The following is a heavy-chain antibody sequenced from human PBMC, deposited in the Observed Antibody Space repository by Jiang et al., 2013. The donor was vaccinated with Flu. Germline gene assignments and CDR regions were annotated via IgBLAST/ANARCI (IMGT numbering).Heavy chain of an antibody. CDR2: ISYDGSNK. Sequence: QLVESGGGVVQPGRSLRLSCAASGFTFSSYGMHWVRQAPGKGLEWVAVISYDGSNKYYADSVKGRFTISRDNSKNTLYLQMNILRAEDTAVYYCARDLRDFWSGYYPYYYGMDVWGKGTTVTVSS. V-gene: IGHV3-30*03. CDR1: GFTFSSYG. D-gene: IGHD3-3*01. CDR3: ARDLRDFWSGYYPYYYGMDV. J-gene: IGHJ6*04.